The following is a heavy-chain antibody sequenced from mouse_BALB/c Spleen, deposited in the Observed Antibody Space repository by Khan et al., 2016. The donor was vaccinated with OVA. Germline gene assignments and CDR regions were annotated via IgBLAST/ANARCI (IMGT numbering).Heavy chain of an antibody. V-gene: IGHV1S135*01. CDR3: VRGTFGY. J-gene: IGHJ3*01. CDR2: IDPFNGGT. CDR1: GYSFTSYY. D-gene: IGHD3-3*01. Sequence: VQLQQSGPELMKPGASVNISCKASGYSFTSYYIHWVKQSHEKSLEWIGYIDPFNGGTDYNRKFKGKATLTVDKSSSTAYMHISSLTSEDSAVYYCVRGTFGYWGQGTLVTVSA.